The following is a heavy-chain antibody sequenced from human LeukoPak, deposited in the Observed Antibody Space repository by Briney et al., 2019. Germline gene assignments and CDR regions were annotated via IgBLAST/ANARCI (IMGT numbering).Heavy chain of an antibody. Sequence: ASVKVSCKAAGYTFTSFGISWVRQAPGQGLEWMGWISGYNGDTNYAQKFQGRVTMTTDTYTNTAYMELRSLRSDDTAIYYCAKDVGQVAIHTTPESFQHWGQGTLVTVSS. CDR3: AKDVGQVAIHTTPESFQH. D-gene: IGHD1-1*01. V-gene: IGHV1-18*01. J-gene: IGHJ1*01. CDR1: GYTFTSFG. CDR2: ISGYNGDT.